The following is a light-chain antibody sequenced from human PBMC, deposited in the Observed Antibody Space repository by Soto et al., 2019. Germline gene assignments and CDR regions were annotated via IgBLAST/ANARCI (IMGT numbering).Light chain of an antibody. CDR1: QNINTW. CDR2: RAS. CDR3: QHYNSYSEA. V-gene: IGKV1-5*03. J-gene: IGKJ1*01. Sequence: DIQMTQSPSTLSASVGDRVTITCRASQNINTWLAWYQQKPGKGPTLLIYRASRLESGVPSRFSGSGSGTEFALTISSLQPADFATYYCQHYNSYSEALGQGTKVDIK.